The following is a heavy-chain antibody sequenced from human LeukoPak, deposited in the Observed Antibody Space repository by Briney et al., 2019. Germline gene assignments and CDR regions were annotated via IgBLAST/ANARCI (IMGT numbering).Heavy chain of an antibody. CDR2: ISAGATTT. J-gene: IGHJ4*02. CDR3: AKGPTVSTFGY. D-gene: IGHD5/OR15-5a*01. V-gene: IGHV3-23*01. CDR1: GFTFRSHA. Sequence: GGSLRLSCAASGFTFRSHAMHWVRQAPGKGLEWVSGISAGATTTYYADSVKGHFAISRDNSKNTLYLQMNSLRVDDTAMYYCAKGPTVSTFGYWGRGTLVTVSS.